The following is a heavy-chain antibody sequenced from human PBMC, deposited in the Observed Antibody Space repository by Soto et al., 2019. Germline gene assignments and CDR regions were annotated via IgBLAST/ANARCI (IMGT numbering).Heavy chain of an antibody. CDR3: AREAFRRHYSSYRWFDT. D-gene: IGHD4-4*01. V-gene: IGHV1-46*01. CDR2: INPGAGSR. J-gene: IGHJ5*02. Sequence: QVQLVQSGAEVREPGASVKVSCKASGYTVTSYYIHWVRQAPGQGLEWMGIINPGAGSRSYAQKLQGRVSWSRDASPRTVSRELSSLRSEYTAVYQCAREAFRRHYSSYRWFDTWGQETLVPVSS. CDR1: GYTVTSYY.